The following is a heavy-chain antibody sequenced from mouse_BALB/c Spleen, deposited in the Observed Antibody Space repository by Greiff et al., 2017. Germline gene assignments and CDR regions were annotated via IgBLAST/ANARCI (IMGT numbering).Heavy chain of an antibody. Sequence: QVQLKESGAELVKPGASVKLSCKASGYTFTSYYMYWVKQRPGQGLEWIGEINPSNGGTNFNEKFKSKATLTVDESSSTAYMQLSSLTSEDSAVYYCTRSYYGSSDYWGQGTTLTVSS. D-gene: IGHD1-1*01. CDR1: GYTFTSYY. CDR2: INPSNGGT. V-gene: IGHV1S81*02. CDR3: TRSYYGSSDY. J-gene: IGHJ2*01.